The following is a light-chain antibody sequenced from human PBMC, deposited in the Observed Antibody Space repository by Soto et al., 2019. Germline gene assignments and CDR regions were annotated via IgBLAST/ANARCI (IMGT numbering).Light chain of an antibody. CDR1: QSVLYSSNNKNY. Sequence: DIVMTQSPDSLAVSLGERATINCKSSQSVLYSSNNKNYLAWYQQRPGQPPKLLIYWASTRESGVPDRFSGSGSGTDFTLTTTSQQAEEVAVHYCQQYESTPPTFGQGTKLEIQ. CDR3: QQYESTPPT. V-gene: IGKV4-1*01. CDR2: WAS. J-gene: IGKJ2*01.